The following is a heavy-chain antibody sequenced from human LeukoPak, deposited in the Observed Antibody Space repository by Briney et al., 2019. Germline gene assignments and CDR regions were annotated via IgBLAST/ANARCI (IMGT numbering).Heavy chain of an antibody. CDR3: ARDLYNMVRQVGYFDL. J-gene: IGHJ2*01. CDR2: ISYDGSNR. CDR1: GFTFSSSA. Sequence: HPGRSLRLSCAASGFTFSSSALHWVRQAPGKGLEWVAVISYDGSNRYYADSVRGRFTTSRDNSENTLYLQMNSLRAEDTAVYYCARDLYNMVRQVGYFDLWGRGTLVTVSS. V-gene: IGHV3-30-3*01. D-gene: IGHD3-10*01.